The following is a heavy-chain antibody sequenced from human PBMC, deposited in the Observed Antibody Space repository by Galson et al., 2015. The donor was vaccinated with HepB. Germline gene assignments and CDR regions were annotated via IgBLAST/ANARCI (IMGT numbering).Heavy chain of an antibody. CDR2: IYYSGST. J-gene: IGHJ6*02. CDR1: GGSVSSGGYY. Sequence: TLSLTCTVSGGSVSSGGYYWSWIRQHPGKGLEWIGYIYYSGSTYYNPSLKSRVTISVDTSKNQFSLKLSSVTAADTAVYYCARESYYYDSSGYYVPLTENYYYYGMDVWGQGTTVTVSS. V-gene: IGHV4-31*03. CDR3: ARESYYYDSSGYYVPLTENYYYYGMDV. D-gene: IGHD3-22*01.